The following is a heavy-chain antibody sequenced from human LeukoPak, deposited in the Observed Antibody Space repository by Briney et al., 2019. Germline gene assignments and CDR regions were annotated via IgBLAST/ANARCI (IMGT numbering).Heavy chain of an antibody. CDR3: ARDRSQYYYGSSGYGDFDY. CDR1: GFTFSSYV. CDR2: IGYDGSNK. Sequence: TGGSLRLSCAASGFTFSSYVMHWVRQAPGKGLEWVAVIGYDGSNKFYADSVKGRFTISRDNSKGTLFLQMNSLRAEDTAVYYCARDRSQYYYGSSGYGDFDYWGQGTLVTVSS. V-gene: IGHV3-33*01. D-gene: IGHD3-22*01. J-gene: IGHJ4*02.